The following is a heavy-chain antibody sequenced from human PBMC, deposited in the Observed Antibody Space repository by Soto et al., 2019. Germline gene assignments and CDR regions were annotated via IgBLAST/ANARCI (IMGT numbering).Heavy chain of an antibody. D-gene: IGHD5-18*01. CDR1: GLTFTSYS. J-gene: IGHJ4*02. CDR3: ARDRGYTYGFDF. Sequence: EVQLVESGGGLVQPGGSLRLSCAASGLTFTSYSMNWVRQAPGKGLEWVSFISSSSSTIYYAHSVKGRFTISRDNAKNSLYLQMNSLRDEDTAVYYYARDRGYTYGFDFWGQGALVTVSS. V-gene: IGHV3-48*02. CDR2: ISSSSSTI.